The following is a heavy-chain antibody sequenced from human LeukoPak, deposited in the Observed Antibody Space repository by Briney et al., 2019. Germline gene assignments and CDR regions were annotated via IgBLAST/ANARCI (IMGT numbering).Heavy chain of an antibody. CDR1: GYTFTSYY. V-gene: IGHV1-46*01. D-gene: IGHD6-13*01. CDR3: ARDLSRPTIAAAGVFDY. CDR2: INPSGGST. J-gene: IGHJ4*02. Sequence: ASVKVSCKASGYTFTSYYMHWVRQAPGQGLEWMGIINPSGGSTSYAQKFQGRVIMTRDTSTSTVYMELSSLRSEDTAVYYCARDLSRPTIAAAGVFDYWGQGTLVTVSS.